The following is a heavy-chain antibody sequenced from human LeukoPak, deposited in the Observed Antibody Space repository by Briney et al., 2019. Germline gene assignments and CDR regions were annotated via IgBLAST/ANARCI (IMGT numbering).Heavy chain of an antibody. V-gene: IGHV4-39*01. Sequence: SSETLSLTCIVSGGSISSGTYYWGWIRQPPGKGLEWIGSIYYSGSTYYNPSLKSRVTISADTSKNQFSLQLNSVTPEDTAVYYCAKGRWALFDCWGQGTLVTVSS. CDR3: AKGRWALFDC. CDR2: IYYSGST. J-gene: IGHJ4*02. D-gene: IGHD3-10*01. CDR1: GGSISSGTYY.